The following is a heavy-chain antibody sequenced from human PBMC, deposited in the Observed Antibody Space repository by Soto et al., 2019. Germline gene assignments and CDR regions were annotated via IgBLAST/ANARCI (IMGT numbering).Heavy chain of an antibody. CDR1: GFTFSSYS. V-gene: IGHV3-21*01. D-gene: IGHD1-26*01. J-gene: IGHJ4*02. CDR3: ARDPPPEWELPPFDY. Sequence: GGSLRLSCAASGFTFSSYSMNWGRQAPGKGLEWVSSISSSSSYIYYADSVKGRFTISRDNAKNSLYLQMNSLRAEDTAVYYCARDPPPEWELPPFDYWGQGTLVTVSS. CDR2: ISSSSSYI.